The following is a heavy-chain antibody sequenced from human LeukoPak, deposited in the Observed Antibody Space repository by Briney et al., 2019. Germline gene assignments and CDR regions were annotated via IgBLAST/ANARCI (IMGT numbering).Heavy chain of an antibody. Sequence: SQTLSLTCAVSGGSISSGGYSWSWIRQPPGKGLEWIGYIYHSGSTYYNPSLKSRVTISVDRSKNQFSLKLSSVTAADTAVYYCARAVFPQRGCFGESYYFDYWGQGTLVTVSS. CDR1: GGSISSGGYS. J-gene: IGHJ4*02. CDR2: IYHSGST. V-gene: IGHV4-30-2*01. CDR3: ARAVFPQRGCFGESYYFDY. D-gene: IGHD3-10*01.